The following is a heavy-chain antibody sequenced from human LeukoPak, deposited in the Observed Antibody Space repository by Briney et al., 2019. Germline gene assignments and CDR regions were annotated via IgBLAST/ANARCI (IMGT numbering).Heavy chain of an antibody. CDR3: AKDGISSSSRFDP. CDR2: ISGGGGDT. D-gene: IGHD6-13*01. Sequence: GESLRLSCAASGFTFRTYAMTWVRQTPGRGLEWVSSISGGGGDTYYADSVKGRFTISRDNSRNTLYLQMNSLKAEDMAVYYCAKDGISSSSRFDPWGQGTLVTVSS. V-gene: IGHV3-23*01. CDR1: GFTFRTYA. J-gene: IGHJ5*02.